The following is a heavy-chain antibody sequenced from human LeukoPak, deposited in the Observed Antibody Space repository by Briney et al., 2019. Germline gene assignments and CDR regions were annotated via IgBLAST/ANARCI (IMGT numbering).Heavy chain of an antibody. V-gene: IGHV4-59*01. CDR2: IYYSGST. D-gene: IGHD3-16*02. CDR3: ARDNGPTDAFDT. J-gene: IGHJ3*02. Sequence: SETLSLTCTVSGGSISSYYWSWIRQPPGKGLEWIGYIYYSGSTNYNPSLKSRVTISVDTSKNQFSLKLSSVTAADTAVYYCARDNGPTDAFDTWGQGTMVTVSS. CDR1: GGSISSYY.